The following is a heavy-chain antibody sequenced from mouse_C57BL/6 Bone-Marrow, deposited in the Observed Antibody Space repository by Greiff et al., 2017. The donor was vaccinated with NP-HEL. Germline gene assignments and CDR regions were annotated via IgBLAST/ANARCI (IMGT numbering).Heavy chain of an antibody. J-gene: IGHJ3*01. CDR2: INPNNGGT. CDR1: GYTFTDYN. V-gene: IGHV1-18*01. D-gene: IGHD2-4*01. CDR3: AREGAHYDYLFAY. Sequence: EVKVVESGPELVKPGASVKIPCKASGYTFTDYNMDWVKQSHGKSLEWIGDINPNNGGTIYNQKFKGKATLTVDKSSSTAYMELRSLTSEDTAVYYCAREGAHYDYLFAYWGQGTLVTVSA.